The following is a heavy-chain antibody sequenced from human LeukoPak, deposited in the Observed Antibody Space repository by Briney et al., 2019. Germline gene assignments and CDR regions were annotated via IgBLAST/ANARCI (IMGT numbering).Heavy chain of an antibody. D-gene: IGHD3-10*01. CDR3: ARDRHGSGTYNYYGMDV. J-gene: IGHJ6*02. CDR1: GYTFTSYY. V-gene: IGHV1-46*01. Sequence: GASVKVSCKASGYTFTSYYIHWVRQAPGQGLEWMGIINPSGGRTSYAQKFQGRVTMTRDTSTSTVYMEVSSLRSEDTAVYYCARDRHGSGTYNYYGMDVWGQGTTVTVSS. CDR2: INPSGGRT.